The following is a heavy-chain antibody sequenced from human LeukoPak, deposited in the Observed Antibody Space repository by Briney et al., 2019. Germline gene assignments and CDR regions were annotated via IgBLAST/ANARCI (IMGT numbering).Heavy chain of an antibody. CDR3: ARDAGDYYDSSGYYTSYYFDY. CDR1: GYTFTNYG. Sequence: ASVKVSCKASGYTFTNYGISWVRQAPGQGLEWMGWISAYNGNTNYAQKFQGRVTMTTDTSMTTAYMELRSLRSDDTAVYYCARDAGDYYDSSGYYTSYYFDYWGQGTLVTVSS. D-gene: IGHD3-22*01. CDR2: ISAYNGNT. V-gene: IGHV1-18*01. J-gene: IGHJ4*02.